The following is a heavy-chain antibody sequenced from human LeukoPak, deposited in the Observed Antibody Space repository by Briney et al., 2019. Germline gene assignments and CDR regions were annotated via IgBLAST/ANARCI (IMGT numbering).Heavy chain of an antibody. V-gene: IGHV3-23*01. CDR3: AKVVYCGGDCYSAAFDI. CDR2: ISGSGGST. CDR1: GFTFSSYA. D-gene: IGHD2-21*01. Sequence: SGGPLRLPCAASGFTFSSYAMGWARQPPGKGLEWVSAISGSGGSTYYAHSVKGRLTIYRDNSNNTLYLQMHSLTAEDTAVYYCAKVVYCGGDCYSAAFDIWGQGTMVTVS. J-gene: IGHJ3*02.